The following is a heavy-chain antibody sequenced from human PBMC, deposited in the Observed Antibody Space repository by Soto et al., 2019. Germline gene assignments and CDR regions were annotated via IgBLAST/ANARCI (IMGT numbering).Heavy chain of an antibody. CDR3: ARDPMVRGAKPNIFDY. CDR2: IYTSGST. CDR1: GGSISSYY. V-gene: IGHV4-4*07. D-gene: IGHD3-10*01. J-gene: IGHJ4*02. Sequence: SETLSLTCTVSGGSISSYYWSWIRQPAGKGLEWIGRIYTSGSTNYNPSLKSRVTMSVDTSKNQFSLKLSSVTAADTAVYYCARDPMVRGAKPNIFDYWGQGTLVTVS.